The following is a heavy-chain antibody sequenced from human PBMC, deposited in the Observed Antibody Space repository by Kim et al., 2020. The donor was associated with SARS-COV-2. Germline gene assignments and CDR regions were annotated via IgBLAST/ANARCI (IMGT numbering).Heavy chain of an antibody. J-gene: IGHJ5*01. CDR2: INHSGST. Sequence: SETLSLTCAVYGGSFSGYYWSWIRQPPGKGLEWIGEINHSGSTNYNPSLKSRVTISVDTSKNQFSLKLSSVTASDTAVYYCARGLHYDILTGYPQYNWF. D-gene: IGHD3-9*01. CDR1: GGSFSGYY. CDR3: ARGLHYDILTGYPQYNWF. V-gene: IGHV4-34*01.